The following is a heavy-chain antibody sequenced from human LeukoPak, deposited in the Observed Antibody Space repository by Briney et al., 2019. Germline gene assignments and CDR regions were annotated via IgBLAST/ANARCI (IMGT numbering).Heavy chain of an antibody. Sequence: GGSLRLSCAASGFTFSSYAMSWVRQAPGKGLEWVSAISGSGGSTYYADSVKGRFTISRDNSKNTLYLQMNSLRAEDTAVYYCAKSGIAAVAGSWLDPWGQGTLVTVSS. V-gene: IGHV3-23*01. CDR2: ISGSGGST. CDR1: GFTFSSYA. CDR3: AKSGIAAVAGSWLDP. D-gene: IGHD6-19*01. J-gene: IGHJ5*02.